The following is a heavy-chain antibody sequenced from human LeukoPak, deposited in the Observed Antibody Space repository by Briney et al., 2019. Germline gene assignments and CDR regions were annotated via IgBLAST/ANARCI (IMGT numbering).Heavy chain of an antibody. CDR1: GFTSSSYA. CDR3: AKGQGSIQLWGPVY. Sequence: PGGSLRLSCAASGFTSSSYAMSWVRQAPGKGLEWVSVISGSGVTTYDADSVKGRFTISRDNSKNTLYLQMNSLRVEDTAIYYCAKGQGSIQLWGPVYWGQGTLVTVSS. V-gene: IGHV3-23*01. J-gene: IGHJ4*02. CDR2: ISGSGVTT. D-gene: IGHD5-18*01.